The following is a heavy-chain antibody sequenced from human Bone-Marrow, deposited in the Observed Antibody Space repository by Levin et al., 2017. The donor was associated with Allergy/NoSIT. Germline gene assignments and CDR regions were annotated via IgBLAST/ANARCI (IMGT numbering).Heavy chain of an antibody. J-gene: IGHJ3*01. V-gene: IGHV3-23*01. CDR3: AIDPNGDYVGAFDF. D-gene: IGHD4-17*01. CDR1: GFTFSRYA. Sequence: GESLKISCAASGFTFSRYAMTWVRQAPGKGLEWVSSITGSGYASYNVDSVKGRFTISRDNSKNTLYLQMNSLRAEDTAVYFCAIDPNGDYVGAFDFWGRGTMVTVSS. CDR2: ITGSGYAS.